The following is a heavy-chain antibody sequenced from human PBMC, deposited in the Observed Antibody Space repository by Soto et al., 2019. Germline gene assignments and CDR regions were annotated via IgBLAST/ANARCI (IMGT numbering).Heavy chain of an antibody. V-gene: IGHV3-49*03. J-gene: IGHJ6*02. Sequence: PGGSLRLSCTGSGFTFGDFGMSWFRQAPGKGLEWLSFIRSKGYGGKTESAASVRGRLITSRDDSKSIAYLKRNSLKIEDTDVYYCASLTSWSQEYYYVMDVWGQGTTVTVSS. CDR2: IRSKGYGGKT. CDR1: GFTFGDFG. CDR3: ASLTSWSQEYYYVMDV. D-gene: IGHD2-2*01.